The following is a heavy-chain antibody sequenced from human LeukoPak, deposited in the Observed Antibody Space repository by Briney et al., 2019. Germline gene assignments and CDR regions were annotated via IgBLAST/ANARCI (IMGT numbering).Heavy chain of an antibody. J-gene: IGHJ5*01. D-gene: IGHD3-3*01. CDR1: EFTFSTYA. CDR3: AKAEWFYYFDF. V-gene: IGHV3-23*01. CDR2: ISGSGRTT. Sequence: GGSLRLSCVASEFTFSTYAMNWVRQAPGKGLEWVSGISGSGRTTYYADSVKGRFTISRDNSKNTVFLQMNGLRADDTAVYYCAKAEWFYYFDFWGQGTLVTVSS.